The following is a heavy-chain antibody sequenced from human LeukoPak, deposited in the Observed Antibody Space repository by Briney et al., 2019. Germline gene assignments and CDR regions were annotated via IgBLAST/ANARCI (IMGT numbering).Heavy chain of an antibody. CDR2: IIPIFGTA. J-gene: IGHJ4*02. V-gene: IGHV1-69*13. Sequence: ASVTVSCKASGGTFSSYAISWVRQAPGQGLEWMGGIIPIFGTANYAQKFQGRVTITADESTSTAYMELSSLRSEDTAVYYCARGPIGDDFWSGYYVYWGQGTLVTVSS. CDR3: ARGPIGDDFWSGYYVY. D-gene: IGHD3-3*01. CDR1: GGTFSSYA.